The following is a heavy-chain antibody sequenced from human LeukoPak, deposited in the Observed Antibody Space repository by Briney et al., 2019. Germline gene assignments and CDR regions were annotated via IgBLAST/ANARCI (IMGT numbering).Heavy chain of an antibody. CDR2: IYTSGST. CDR3: ARGYYASSGRDYFDY. V-gene: IGHV4-61*02. CDR1: GGSISSGSYY. Sequence: SQTLSLTCTVSGGSISSGSYYWSWIRQPAGKGLEWIGRIYTSGSTNYNPSLKSRVTISVDTSKNQFSLKLSSVTAADTAVYYCARGYYASSGRDYFDYWGQGTLVTVSS. D-gene: IGHD3-22*01. J-gene: IGHJ4*02.